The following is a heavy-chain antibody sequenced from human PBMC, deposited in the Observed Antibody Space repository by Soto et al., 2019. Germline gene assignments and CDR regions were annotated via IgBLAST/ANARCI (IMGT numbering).Heavy chain of an antibody. CDR3: ARDGTYSSSWKLLYYGMDV. Sequence: GGSLRLSCAASGFTFSDYYMSWIRQAPGKGPEWVSYISSSGSTIYYADSVKGRFTISRDNAKNSLYLQMNSLRAEDTAVYYCARDGTYSSSWKLLYYGMDVWGQGTTVTVSS. CDR1: GFTFSDYY. D-gene: IGHD6-13*01. J-gene: IGHJ6*02. V-gene: IGHV3-11*01. CDR2: ISSSGSTI.